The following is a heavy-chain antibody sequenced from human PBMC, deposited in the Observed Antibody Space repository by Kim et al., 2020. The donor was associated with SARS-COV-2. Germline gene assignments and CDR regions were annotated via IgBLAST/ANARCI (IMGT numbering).Heavy chain of an antibody. J-gene: IGHJ4*02. D-gene: IGHD2-15*01. V-gene: IGHV4-34*01. CDR3: ARGRRMIVVVVAARRGFDY. Sequence: SRVTISVDTSKNQFSLKLSSVTAADTAVYYCARGRRMIVVVVAARRGFDYWGQGTLVTVSS.